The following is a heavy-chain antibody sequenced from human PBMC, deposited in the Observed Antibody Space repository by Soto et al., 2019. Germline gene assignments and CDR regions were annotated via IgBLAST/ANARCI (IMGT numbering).Heavy chain of an antibody. CDR1: GFTFSSYW. V-gene: IGHV3-7*05. CDR3: ARDCYNSSGWFNYYYYYYGMDV. J-gene: IGHJ6*02. Sequence: GGSLRLSCAASGFTFSSYWMSWVRQAPGKGLEWVANIKQDGSEKYYVDSVKGRFTISRENAKNSLYLQMNSLRAEDTAVYYCARDCYNSSGWFNYYYYYYGMDVWGQGTTVTVSS. D-gene: IGHD6-19*01. CDR2: IKQDGSEK.